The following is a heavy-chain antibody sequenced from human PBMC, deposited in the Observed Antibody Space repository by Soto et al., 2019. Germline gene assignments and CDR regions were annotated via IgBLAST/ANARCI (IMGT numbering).Heavy chain of an antibody. J-gene: IGHJ6*02. Sequence: GGSLRLSCAASGFTFSNAWMSWVRQAPGKGLEWVGRIKSKTDGGTTDYAAPVKGRFTISRDDSKNTLYLQMNSLKTEDAAVYYCTTNPVTIFGYGMDVWGQGTTVTVSS. CDR3: TTNPVTIFGYGMDV. V-gene: IGHV3-15*01. CDR2: IKSKTDGGTT. D-gene: IGHD3-3*01. CDR1: GFTFSNAW.